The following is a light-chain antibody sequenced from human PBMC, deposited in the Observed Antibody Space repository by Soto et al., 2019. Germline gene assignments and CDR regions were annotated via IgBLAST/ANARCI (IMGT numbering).Light chain of an antibody. CDR1: QSLLHKNGNNY. CDR3: YQDSIYPWT. CDR2: GAS. V-gene: IGKV2-28*01. Sequence: DIVMTQSPLSLPVTPGEAASISCRSSQSLLHKNGNNYFNWYQQKPGKPPKVLIYGASNLQSGFPQRFTGSESATAFPLAFGSLKPKNPEPYTCYQDSIYPWTFGQGPRWIS. J-gene: IGKJ1*01.